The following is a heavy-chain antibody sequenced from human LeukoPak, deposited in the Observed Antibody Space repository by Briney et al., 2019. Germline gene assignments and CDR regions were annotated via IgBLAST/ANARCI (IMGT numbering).Heavy chain of an antibody. CDR2: IYYSGST. J-gene: IGHJ5*02. CDR3: ARVEAVAGWFDP. CDR1: GGSISSSSYY. D-gene: IGHD6-19*01. Sequence: KPSETLSLTCTVSGGSISSSSYYWGWIRQPPGKGLEWIGSIYYSGSTYCNPSLKSRVTISVDTSKNQFSLKLSSVTAADTAVYYCARVEAVAGWFDPWGQGTLVTVSS. V-gene: IGHV4-39*07.